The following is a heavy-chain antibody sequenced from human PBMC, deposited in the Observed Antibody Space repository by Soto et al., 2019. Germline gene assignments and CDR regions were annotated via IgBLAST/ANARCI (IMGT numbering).Heavy chain of an antibody. D-gene: IGHD6-6*01. CDR2: INHSGST. J-gene: IGHJ6*02. Sequence: SETLSLTCAVYGGSFSGYYWSWIRQPPGKGLEWIGEINHSGSTNYNPSLKSRVTISVDTSKNQFSLKLSSVTAADTAVYYCARLRKGSSSHYYYYGMDVWGQGTTVTV. CDR1: GGSFSGYY. CDR3: ARLRKGSSSHYYYYGMDV. V-gene: IGHV4-34*01.